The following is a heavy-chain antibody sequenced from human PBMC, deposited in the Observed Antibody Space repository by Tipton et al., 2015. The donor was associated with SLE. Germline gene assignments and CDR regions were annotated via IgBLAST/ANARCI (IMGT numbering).Heavy chain of an antibody. CDR3: VKYSGRGLADWGNYYFDY. CDR2: IYHTGSA. Sequence: TLSLTCSVSGYSISSGFYWGLIRQPPGKGLEWIGTIYHTGSAYYNASLKSRVAISVDTSKNQFSLKLSSVTAADTAMYYCVKYSGRGLADWGNYYFDYWGQGILVTVSS. CDR1: GYSISSGFY. J-gene: IGHJ4*02. V-gene: IGHV4-38-2*02. D-gene: IGHD3-10*01.